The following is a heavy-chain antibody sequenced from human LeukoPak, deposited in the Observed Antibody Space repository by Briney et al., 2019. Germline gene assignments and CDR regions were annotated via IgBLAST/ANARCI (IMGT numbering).Heavy chain of an antibody. CDR2: IYYSGST. Sequence: SSETLSLTCTVSGGSISSSSYYWGWIRQPPGKGLEWIGSIYYSGSTYYNPSLKSRVTISVDTSKNQFSLKLASVTAADTAIYYCAKGAGGFSYYNWFDPWGQGTLVTVSS. J-gene: IGHJ5*02. CDR3: AKGAGGFSYYNWFDP. D-gene: IGHD5-18*01. CDR1: GGSISSSSYY. V-gene: IGHV4-39*07.